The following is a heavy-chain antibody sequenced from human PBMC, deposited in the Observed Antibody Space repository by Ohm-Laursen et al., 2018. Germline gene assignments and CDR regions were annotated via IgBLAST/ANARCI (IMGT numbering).Heavy chain of an antibody. CDR1: GFSLSTSGVG. J-gene: IGHJ3*02. V-gene: IGHV2-5*01. CDR3: AHSGSYYYDSSGPFGAFDI. CDR2: IYWNDDK. D-gene: IGHD3-22*01. Sequence: TQTLTLTCTFSGFSLSTSGVGVGWIRQPPGKALEWLALIYWNDDKRYSPSLKSRLTITKDTSKNQVVLTMTNMDPVDTATYYCAHSGSYYYDSSGPFGAFDIWGQGTMVTVSS.